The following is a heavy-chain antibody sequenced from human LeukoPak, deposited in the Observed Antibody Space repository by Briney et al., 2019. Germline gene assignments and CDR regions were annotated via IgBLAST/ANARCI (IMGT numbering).Heavy chain of an antibody. CDR3: ARVRYNWNDYYYYYMDV. CDR2: INPNSGGT. Sequence: ASVKVSCKASGYTFTGYYMHWVRQAPGQGLEWMGRINPNSGGTNYAQKFRGRVTMTRDTSISTAYMELSRLRSDDTAVYYCARVRYNWNDYYYYYMDVWGKGTTVTVSS. CDR1: GYTFTGYY. J-gene: IGHJ6*03. V-gene: IGHV1-2*06. D-gene: IGHD1-1*01.